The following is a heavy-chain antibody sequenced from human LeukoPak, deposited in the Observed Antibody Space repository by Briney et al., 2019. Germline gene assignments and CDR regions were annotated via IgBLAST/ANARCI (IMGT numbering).Heavy chain of an antibody. CDR3: AKSQNVRFGYIGATVVDY. D-gene: IGHD5-12*01. CDR2: ISGSGGST. Sequence: GGSLRLSCAASGFTFSSYAMSWVRQAPGKGLEWVSAISGSGGSTYYADSVKGRFTISRDNSKNTLYLQMNSLRAEDTAVYYCAKSQNVRFGYIGATVVDYWGQGTLVTVSS. CDR1: GFTFSSYA. J-gene: IGHJ4*02. V-gene: IGHV3-23*01.